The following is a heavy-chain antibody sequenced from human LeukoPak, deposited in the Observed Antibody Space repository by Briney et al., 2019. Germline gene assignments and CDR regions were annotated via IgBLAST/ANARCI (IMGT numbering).Heavy chain of an antibody. CDR1: GGSISSSSYY. D-gene: IGHD5-18*01. Sequence: SETLSLTCTVSGGSISSSSYYWGWIRQPPGKGLEWIGSIYYSGSTYYNPSLKSRVTISVDTPKNQFSLKLSSVTAADTAVYYCARVGGGYSYGDAFDIWGQGTMVTVSS. CDR3: ARVGGGYSYGDAFDI. CDR2: IYYSGST. V-gene: IGHV4-39*07. J-gene: IGHJ3*02.